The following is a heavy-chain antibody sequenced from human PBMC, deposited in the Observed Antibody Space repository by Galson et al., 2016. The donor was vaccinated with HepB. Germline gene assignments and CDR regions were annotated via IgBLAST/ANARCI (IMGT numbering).Heavy chain of an antibody. J-gene: IGHJ4*02. D-gene: IGHD1-14*01. CDR1: GFTSTSYW. V-gene: IGHV3-7*03. Sequence: SLRLSCAASGFTSTSYWMTWVRQAPGKGLEWVANINGDGSETYYVDSLKGRFTMSRDNAKNSVYLQMNSLRAEDSAVYHCARIVPDPLNSWYQLFWDWGQGTLVTVSS. CDR3: ARIVPDPLNSWYQLFWD. CDR2: INGDGSET.